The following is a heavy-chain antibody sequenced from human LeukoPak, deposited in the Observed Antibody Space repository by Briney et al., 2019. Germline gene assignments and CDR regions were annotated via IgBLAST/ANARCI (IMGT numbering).Heavy chain of an antibody. D-gene: IGHD3-3*01. V-gene: IGHV4-38-2*01. CDR3: ARHTNFWSGYSDY. J-gene: IGHJ4*02. CDR2: IYHSGST. Sequence: PSETLSLTCAVSGYSISSGYYWGWIRQPPGKGLEWIGSIYHSGSTYYNPSLKSRVTISVDTSMTQFSLKLSSVTAADTAVYYCARHTNFWSGYSDYWGQGTLVTVSS. CDR1: GYSISSGYY.